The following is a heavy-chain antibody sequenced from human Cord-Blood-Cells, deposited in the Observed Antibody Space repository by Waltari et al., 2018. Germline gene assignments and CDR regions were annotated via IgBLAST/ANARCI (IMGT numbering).Heavy chain of an antibody. J-gene: IGHJ4*02. CDR3: ARVPGWSYYFDY. CDR2: ISSSSSYI. V-gene: IGHV3-21*01. Sequence: EVQLVESGGGLVKPGGSLRLSCAASGFTFSSYSMNWVRQAPGKGLEWVSSISSSSSYIYYADSVKGRFTISRDNAKNSLYRQMNSLRAEDTAVYYCARVPGWSYYFDYWGQGTLVTVSS. D-gene: IGHD2-15*01. CDR1: GFTFSSYS.